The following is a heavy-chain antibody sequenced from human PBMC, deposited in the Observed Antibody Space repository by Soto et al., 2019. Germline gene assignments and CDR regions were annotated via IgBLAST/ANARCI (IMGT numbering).Heavy chain of an antibody. J-gene: IGHJ6*02. Sequence: ASVKVSCKASGYTFTSYAMHWVRQAPGQRLEWMGWINAGNGNTKYSQKFQGRVTITRDTSASTAYMELSSLRSEDTAVYYCARGHYHGSGSSAYYYYYGMDVWGQGTTVTVSS. CDR3: ARGHYHGSGSSAYYYYYGMDV. CDR1: GYTFTSYA. V-gene: IGHV1-3*01. D-gene: IGHD3-10*01. CDR2: INAGNGNT.